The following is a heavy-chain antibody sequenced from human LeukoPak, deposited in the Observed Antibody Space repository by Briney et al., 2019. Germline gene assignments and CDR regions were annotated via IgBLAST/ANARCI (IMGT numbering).Heavy chain of an antibody. D-gene: IGHD3-10*01. J-gene: IGHJ4*02. CDR2: IYPGDSDT. CDR3: ARTITMVRGVIIYSNYFDY. CDR1: GYSFTTNW. V-gene: IGHV5-51*01. Sequence: RGESLKISCKGSGYSFTTNWIGWVRQLPGKGLEWMGIIYPGDSDTKYSPSFQGQVTISADKSISTAYLQWSSLKASDTAMYYCARTITMVRGVIIYSNYFDYWGQGTLVTVSS.